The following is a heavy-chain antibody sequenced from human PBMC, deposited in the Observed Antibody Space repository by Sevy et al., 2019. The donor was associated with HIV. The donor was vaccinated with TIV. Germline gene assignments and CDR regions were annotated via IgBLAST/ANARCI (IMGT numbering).Heavy chain of an antibody. D-gene: IGHD3-16*01. Sequence: GGSLRLSCAASGFIFSNYWMSWVRQAPGKGLEWVASIKQDGSEKYYVDSLKGRFTISRDNAKNSLYLQMNGLRAEDTAVYYCASPGGKGFDPWGQGTLVTVSS. CDR2: IKQDGSEK. J-gene: IGHJ5*02. CDR1: GFIFSNYW. V-gene: IGHV3-7*03. CDR3: ASPGGKGFDP.